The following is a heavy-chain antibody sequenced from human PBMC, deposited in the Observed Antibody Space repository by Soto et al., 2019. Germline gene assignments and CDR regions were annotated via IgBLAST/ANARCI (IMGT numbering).Heavy chain of an antibody. D-gene: IGHD3-10*01. CDR3: ARGSTIVRGAPSWFDP. Sequence: QVQLVQSGAVVKKPGSSVKVSCKASGGTFSRYTINWVRQAPGQGLEWMGRIIPIAAIANYTQKFQGRVTITVDKSSTTAEMELSSLRSDDTAVYYCARGSTIVRGAPSWFDPWGQGTLVTVSS. CDR2: IIPIAAIA. CDR1: GGTFSRYT. J-gene: IGHJ5*02. V-gene: IGHV1-69*02.